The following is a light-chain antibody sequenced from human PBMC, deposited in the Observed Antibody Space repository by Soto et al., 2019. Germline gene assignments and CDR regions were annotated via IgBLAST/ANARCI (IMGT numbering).Light chain of an antibody. CDR3: QQYSSYYS. CDR2: DAP. CDR1: QSISSW. J-gene: IGKJ2*03. V-gene: IGKV1-5*01. Sequence: DIQMTQSPSTLSASVGDRVTITCRASQSISSWLAWYQQAPGKAPKLLIFDAPSLESGVPSRFSGSGSGTEFTLTISSLQPDDFATYYCQQYSSYYSFGQGTKLEIK.